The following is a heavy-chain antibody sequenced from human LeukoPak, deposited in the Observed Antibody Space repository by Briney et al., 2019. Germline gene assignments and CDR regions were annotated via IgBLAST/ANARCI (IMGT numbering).Heavy chain of an antibody. D-gene: IGHD3-22*01. CDR3: ARDRAGYYYDSSDYPKTPLWYYYYMDV. Sequence: PSETLSLTCTVSGGSISSYYWSWIRQPAGKGLEWIGRIYTSETTNYNPSLKSRVTMSVDTYKNQFSLKLSSVTAADTAVYYCARDRAGYYYDSSDYPKTPLWYYYYMDVWGKGTTVTVSS. CDR2: IYTSETT. J-gene: IGHJ6*03. V-gene: IGHV4-4*07. CDR1: GGSISSYY.